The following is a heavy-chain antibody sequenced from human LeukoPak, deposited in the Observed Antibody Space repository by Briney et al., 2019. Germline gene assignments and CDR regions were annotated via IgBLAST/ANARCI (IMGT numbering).Heavy chain of an antibody. V-gene: IGHV3-48*04. J-gene: IGHJ6*02. D-gene: IGHD6-19*01. CDR1: GITLSNYG. CDR3: ARAGSSGWYVGYYGMDV. Sequence: GGSLRLSCAVSGITLSNYGMSWVRQASGKGLEWVSYISSSGSTIYYADSVKGRFTISRDNAKNPLYLQMNSQRAEDTAVYYCARAGSSGWYVGYYGMDVWGQGTTVTLSS. CDR2: ISSSGSTI.